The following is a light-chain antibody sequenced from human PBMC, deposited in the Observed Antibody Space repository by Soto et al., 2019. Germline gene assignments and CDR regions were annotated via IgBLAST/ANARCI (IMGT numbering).Light chain of an antibody. CDR3: QQYNNWPPLT. CDR2: GAS. CDR1: QFVSSN. V-gene: IGKV3D-15*01. Sequence: EIVMTQSPVTLSVSPGERATLCCRPSQFVSSNLAWYQQKPGQAPRLLIYGASSSATGIPDRFSGSGSGTDFTLTISSVEPEDFAVYYCQQYNNWPPLTFGGGTKVDIK. J-gene: IGKJ4*01.